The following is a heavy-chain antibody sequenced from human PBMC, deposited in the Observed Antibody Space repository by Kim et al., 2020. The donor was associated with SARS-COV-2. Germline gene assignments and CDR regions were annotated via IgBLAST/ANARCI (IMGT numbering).Heavy chain of an antibody. D-gene: IGHD2-21*01. Sequence: NECAASVKGRFTISRDDSKNSLYLQTNSLKTEDTAVYYCARESDLFDLDYWGQGTLVTVSS. V-gene: IGHV3-72*01. J-gene: IGHJ4*02. CDR3: ARESDLFDLDY. CDR2: N.